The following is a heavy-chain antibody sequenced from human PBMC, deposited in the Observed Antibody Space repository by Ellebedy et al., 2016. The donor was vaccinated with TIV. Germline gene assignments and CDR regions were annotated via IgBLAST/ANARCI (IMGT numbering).Heavy chain of an antibody. CDR3: ARSTAGT. V-gene: IGHV3-48*02. D-gene: IGHD1-26*01. J-gene: IGHJ4*02. CDR2: ISSSSSTI. Sequence: GESLKISCAASGFTFPSYSLNWVRQAPGKGLEWVSYISSSSSTIYYADSVKGRFTISRDNAKNSLYLQMNSLRDEDTAVYYCARSTAGTWGQGTLVTVSS. CDR1: GFTFPSYS.